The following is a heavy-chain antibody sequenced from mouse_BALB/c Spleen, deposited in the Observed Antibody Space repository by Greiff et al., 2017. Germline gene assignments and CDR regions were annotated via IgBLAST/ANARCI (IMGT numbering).Heavy chain of an antibody. CDR3: ARDITTVVEGYAMDD. CDR2: IWAGGST. J-gene: IGHJ4*01. Sequence: VMLVESGPGLVAPSQSLSITCTVSGFSLTSYGVHWVRQPPGKGLEWLGVIWAGGSTNYNSALMSRLSISKDNSKSQVFLKMNSLQTDDTAMYYCARDITTVVEGYAMDDWGQGTSVTVSS. D-gene: IGHD1-1*01. CDR1: GFSLTSYG. V-gene: IGHV2-9*02.